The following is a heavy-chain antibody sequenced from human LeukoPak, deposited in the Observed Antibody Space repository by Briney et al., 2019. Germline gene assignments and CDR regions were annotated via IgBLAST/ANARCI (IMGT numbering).Heavy chain of an antibody. V-gene: IGHV3-23*01. CDR1: GFTFSSYA. J-gene: IGHJ5*02. D-gene: IGHD4-17*01. CDR3: AKDKHDYGVWWFGP. Sequence: PGGSLRLSCVASGFTFSSYAMSWVRQAPGKGLEWVSGISGSDYSTHYADSVKGRFTISRDNSKNTLYLQMSSLRAEDTAVYYCAKDKHDYGVWWFGPWGQGTLVTVSS. CDR2: ISGSDYST.